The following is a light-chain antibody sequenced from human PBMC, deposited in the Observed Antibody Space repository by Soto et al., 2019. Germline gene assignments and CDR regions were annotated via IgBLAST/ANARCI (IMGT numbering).Light chain of an antibody. CDR2: KAS. CDR3: QQYKDYPWT. V-gene: IGKV1-5*03. Sequence: DIQMTQSPSILSASVGDRVTITCRASESIRSWLAWYQQVPGKAPKLLIYKASNLQIGVPSRFSGSGSETEFTLTISSLQPDDFAIYYCQQYKDYPWTFGQGTKVDIK. J-gene: IGKJ1*01. CDR1: ESIRSW.